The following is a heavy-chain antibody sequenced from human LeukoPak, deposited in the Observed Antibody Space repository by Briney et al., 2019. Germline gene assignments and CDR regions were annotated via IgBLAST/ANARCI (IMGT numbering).Heavy chain of an antibody. CDR3: ARVIAGIPSA. J-gene: IGHJ5*02. CDR1: GFTFGKYI. V-gene: IGHV3-21*01. CDR2: ISSGGSYI. Sequence: PGGSLRLSCTTSGFTFGKYIMTWVRQAPGKGLEWVSSISSGGSYIYYADSVKGRFTIPRDNADDLLYLQMTSLRVEDTAVYYCARVIAGIPSAWGQGTLVTVSS. D-gene: IGHD2-21*02.